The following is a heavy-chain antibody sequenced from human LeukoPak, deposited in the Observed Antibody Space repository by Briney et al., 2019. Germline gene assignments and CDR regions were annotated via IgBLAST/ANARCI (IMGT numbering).Heavy chain of an antibody. Sequence: ASVKVSCKASGYTFTGYFMHWVRQAPGQGHEWMGWINPKSGGTNYAQKFQGRVTLTRDTSISTGYMELRSLRSDDTAIYYCARVPGRDYYFYYYMDVWGKGTTVTVSS. CDR2: INPKSGGT. D-gene: IGHD1-14*01. J-gene: IGHJ6*03. V-gene: IGHV1-2*02. CDR3: ARVPGRDYYFYYYMDV. CDR1: GYTFTGYF.